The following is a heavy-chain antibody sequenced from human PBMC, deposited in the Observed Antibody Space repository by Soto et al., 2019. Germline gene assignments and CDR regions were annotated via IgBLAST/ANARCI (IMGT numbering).Heavy chain of an antibody. CDR2: IGVYDGKT. CDR3: SRARYCTSPSCYNHYYYGMDI. Sequence: QEQLVQSGGEVKKPGASVRVSCKASGYTFTKYGITWVRQAPGQGLEWMGWIGVYDGKTNYARKLQGRGIMTADTSASTAYMELRSLRSDDTAVYYCSRARYCTSPSCYNHYYYGMDIWGQGTTVSVSS. J-gene: IGHJ6*02. CDR1: GYTFTKYG. D-gene: IGHD2-2*02. V-gene: IGHV1-18*04.